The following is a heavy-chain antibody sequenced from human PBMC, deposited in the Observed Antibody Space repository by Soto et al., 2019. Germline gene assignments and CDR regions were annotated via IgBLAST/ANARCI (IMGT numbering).Heavy chain of an antibody. D-gene: IGHD4-17*01. V-gene: IGHV4-4*02. CDR1: GASINTPNW. CDR2: ILHSGST. Sequence: SETLSLTCTISGASINTPNWWNWIRQSPEKGLEWIWQILHSGSTSYNPSLQTRVPMSVDKSKNQFSLYLNSVTAADTAFYFFARSDYGESNSQFFDYCGQGTLVTVSS. J-gene: IGHJ4*02. CDR3: ARSDYGESNSQFFDY.